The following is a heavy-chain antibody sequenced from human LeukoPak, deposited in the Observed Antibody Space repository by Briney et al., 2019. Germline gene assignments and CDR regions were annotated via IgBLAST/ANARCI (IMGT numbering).Heavy chain of an antibody. CDR3: ARASNYYFDY. Sequence: DSVKGRFTISRDNAKNSLYQQMNSLRAEDTAVYYCARASNYYFDYWGQGTLVTVSS. V-gene: IGHV3-11*04. J-gene: IGHJ4*02.